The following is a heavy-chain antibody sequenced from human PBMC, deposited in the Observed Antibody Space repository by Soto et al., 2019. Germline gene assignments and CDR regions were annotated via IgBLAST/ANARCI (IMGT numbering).Heavy chain of an antibody. J-gene: IGHJ5*02. CDR1: GAALSSGGYF. V-gene: IGHV4-61*08. CDR3: TREQSDDNYFDP. CDR2: IYYSGGT. Sequence: VSGAALSSGGYFYTWVRQPPGKGLEWLGYIYYSGGTNYNPSLKSRVTISLDKSKSQFSLRLISVTAADTAVYYCTREQSDDNYFDPWGPGTLVTVSS. D-gene: IGHD6-19*01.